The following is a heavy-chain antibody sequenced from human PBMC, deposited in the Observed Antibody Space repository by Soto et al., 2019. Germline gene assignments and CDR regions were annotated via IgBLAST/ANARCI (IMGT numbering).Heavy chain of an antibody. J-gene: IGHJ4*02. Sequence: QVQLVQSGAEVREPGASVKVSCKASGYSFPSLDINWVRQTAGQGLEWMGWIQPSTGRTGYAKKFQGRLTMSRDTSINPGYMELTTLTSDDTALYCCARRISAGVDYWGQGPLVTVPS. CDR3: ARRISAGVDY. CDR1: GYSFPSLD. CDR2: IQPSTGRT. V-gene: IGHV1-8*01. D-gene: IGHD1-26*01.